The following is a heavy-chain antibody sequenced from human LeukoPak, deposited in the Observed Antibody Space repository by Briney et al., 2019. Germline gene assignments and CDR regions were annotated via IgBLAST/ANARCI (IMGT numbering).Heavy chain of an antibody. CDR2: IYYSGST. J-gene: IGHJ4*02. D-gene: IGHD6-6*01. CDR1: GGSISSSSYY. CDR3: AREKVDDSSSSLAFFDY. V-gene: IGHV4-39*07. Sequence: SETLSLTCTVSGGSISSSSYYWGWIRQPPGKGLEWIGSIYYSGSTYYNPSLKSRVTISVDTSKNQFSLKLSSVTAADTAVYYCAREKVDDSSSSLAFFDYWGQGTLVTVSS.